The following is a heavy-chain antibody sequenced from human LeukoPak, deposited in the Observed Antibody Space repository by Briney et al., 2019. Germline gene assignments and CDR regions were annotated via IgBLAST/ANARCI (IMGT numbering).Heavy chain of an antibody. V-gene: IGHV3-53*01. CDR3: AQLGITMIGGV. CDR2: IYSGVST. CDR1: GFSVSSQS. J-gene: IGHJ6*04. D-gene: IGHD3-10*02. Sequence: PGGSLRLFCTVAGFSVSSQSMRSVRQAPGKGMEWVSFIYSGVSTQYSDSVKGRFTISRDNSKNTLYLQTNSLRAEDTAVYYCAQLGITMIGGVWGKGTTVTISS.